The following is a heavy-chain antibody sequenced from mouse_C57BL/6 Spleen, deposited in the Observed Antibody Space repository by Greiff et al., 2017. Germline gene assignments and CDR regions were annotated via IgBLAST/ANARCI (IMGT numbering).Heavy chain of an antibody. D-gene: IGHD4-1*01. CDR1: GFTFSSYG. J-gene: IGHJ2*01. CDR2: ISSGGSYT. CDR3: ARHTHSWEGDDFDY. V-gene: IGHV5-6*01. Sequence: DVHLVESGGDLVKPGGSLKLSCAASGFTFSSYGMSWVRQTPGKRLEWVGTISSGGSYTYYPDSVKGRITISRDNATNTLYLQISSLKSEDTALYYCARHTHSWEGDDFDYWGQGTTLTVSS.